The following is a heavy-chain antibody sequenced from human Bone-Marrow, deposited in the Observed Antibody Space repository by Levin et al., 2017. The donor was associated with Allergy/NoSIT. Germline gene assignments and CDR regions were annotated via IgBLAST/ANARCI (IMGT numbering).Heavy chain of an antibody. J-gene: IGHJ4*02. V-gene: IGHV1-24*01. CDR2: FDPEDGET. Sequence: ASVKVSCKVSGYTLSDRSMHWVRQAPGKGLEWMGGFDPEDGETMYAEKFQGRVTMTEDTSTDTAYMELSSLRADDTAVYYCARTNDFWSGYYDYWGQGTQVTVSS. CDR1: GYTLSDRS. D-gene: IGHD3-3*01. CDR3: ARTNDFWSGYYDY.